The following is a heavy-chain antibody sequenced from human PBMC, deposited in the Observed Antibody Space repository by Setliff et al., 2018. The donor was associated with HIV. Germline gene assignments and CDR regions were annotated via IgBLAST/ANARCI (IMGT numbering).Heavy chain of an antibody. CDR1: GYTFTTYA. V-gene: IGHV1-3*01. D-gene: IGHD3-10*01. CDR2: INAGNGNT. CDR3: ARNGAPYYYGSGRWGGY. Sequence: ASVKVSCKASGYTFTTYAMHWVRQAPGQRLEWMGWINAGNGNTKYSQKFQGRVTITRDTSASTAYMELSSLRSGDTAVYYCARNGAPYYYGSGRWGGYWGQGTLVTVSS. J-gene: IGHJ4*02.